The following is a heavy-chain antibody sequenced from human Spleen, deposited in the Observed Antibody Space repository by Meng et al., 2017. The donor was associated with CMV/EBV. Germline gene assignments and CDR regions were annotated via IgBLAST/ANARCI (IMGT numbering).Heavy chain of an antibody. D-gene: IGHD6-19*01. CDR3: ARVGDSSGWYLNDY. CDR2: INWNGGSA. V-gene: IGHV3-20*04. Sequence: GESLKISCAAFGFTFDHYGMTWVRQAPGKGLEWVSGINWNGGSANYADSVKGRFTISRDNTKNSLYLHMNSLRADDAAFYYCARVGDSSGWYLNDYWGQGVLVTVSS. CDR1: GFTFDHYG. J-gene: IGHJ4*02.